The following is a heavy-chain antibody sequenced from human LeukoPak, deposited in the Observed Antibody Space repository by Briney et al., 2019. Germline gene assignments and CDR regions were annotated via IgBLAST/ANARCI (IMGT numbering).Heavy chain of an antibody. CDR3: ARVFPKFTLNWGHKISFDY. V-gene: IGHV7-4-1*02. Sequence: EASVKVSCKASGYTFTSYAMNWVRQAPGQGLEWMGWINTNTGNPTYAQGFTGRFVFSLDTSVSTAYLQISSLKAEDTAVYYCARVFPKFTLNWGHKISFDYWGQGTLVTVSS. J-gene: IGHJ4*02. D-gene: IGHD7-27*01. CDR2: INTNTGNP. CDR1: GYTFTSYA.